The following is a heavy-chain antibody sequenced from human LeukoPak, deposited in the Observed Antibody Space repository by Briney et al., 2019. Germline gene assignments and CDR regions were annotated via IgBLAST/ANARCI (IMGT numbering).Heavy chain of an antibody. D-gene: IGHD6-25*01. Sequence: SQTLSLTCTVSGDSISSGGYYWSWIRQHPGKGLEWIGYIYYSGSTYYNLSLKNQITISVDTSKNQFSLKLSSVTAADTAVYYCARWDPPRRRYSSGGYWGQGTLVTVSS. CDR1: GDSISSGGYY. J-gene: IGHJ4*02. CDR3: ARWDPPRRRYSSGGY. CDR2: IYYSGST. V-gene: IGHV4-31*01.